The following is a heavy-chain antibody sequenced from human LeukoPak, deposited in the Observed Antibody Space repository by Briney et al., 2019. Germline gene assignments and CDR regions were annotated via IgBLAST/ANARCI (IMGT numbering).Heavy chain of an antibody. J-gene: IGHJ4*02. CDR3: ARDRIKSGSYYFDY. D-gene: IGHD1-26*01. CDR2: ISGRSSTI. V-gene: IGHV3-48*01. CDR1: AFTFSDYS. Sequence: GGSLRLSCAASAFTFSDYSMNWVHQAPGKGLEWISYISGRSSTIYYADSVKGRFTISRDNAKNSMYLQMNSLRAEDTAVYYCARDRIKSGSYYFDYWGQGTLVTVSS.